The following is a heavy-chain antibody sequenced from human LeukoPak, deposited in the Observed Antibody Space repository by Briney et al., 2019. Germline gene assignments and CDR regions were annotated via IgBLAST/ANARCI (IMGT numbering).Heavy chain of an antibody. CDR3: AASGYSYGPHYYYMDV. Sequence: PGGSLRLSCAASGFTFSSYWMSWVRQAPGKGLEWVANIKQDGSEKYYVDSVKGRFTISRDNSKNTLYLQMNSLRAEDTAVYYCAASGYSYGPHYYYMDVWGKGTTVTISS. D-gene: IGHD5-18*01. V-gene: IGHV3-7*01. CDR1: GFTFSSYW. J-gene: IGHJ6*03. CDR2: IKQDGSEK.